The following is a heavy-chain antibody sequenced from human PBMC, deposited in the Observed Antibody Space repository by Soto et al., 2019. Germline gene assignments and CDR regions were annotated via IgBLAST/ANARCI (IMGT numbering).Heavy chain of an antibody. J-gene: IGHJ4*02. CDR1: GYRFATYY. Sequence: AGGKVSCNASGYRFATYYTHWIRQAPGQGLEWMGTIDPISATTRHAQKFQGRLSLTWDTATRTVYMELASLRSEDTAVYYCARDPLRDGYNYGLDYWGQGTLVTVSS. CDR3: ARDPLRDGYNYGLDY. D-gene: IGHD5-12*01. CDR2: IDPISATT. V-gene: IGHV1-46*01.